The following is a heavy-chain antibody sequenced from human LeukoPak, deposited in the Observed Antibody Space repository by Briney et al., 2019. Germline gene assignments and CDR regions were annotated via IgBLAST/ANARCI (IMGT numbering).Heavy chain of an antibody. CDR3: ARGWELLHFDY. J-gene: IGHJ4*02. CDR1: GGSISSGSYY. V-gene: IGHV4-61*02. Sequence: SQTLSLTCTVSGGSISSGSYYWSWIRQPAGKGLEWIARIYTSGSTNYNPSLKSRVTISVDTSKNQFSLKLSSVTAADTAVYYCARGWELLHFDYWGQGTLVTVSS. D-gene: IGHD1-26*01. CDR2: IYTSGST.